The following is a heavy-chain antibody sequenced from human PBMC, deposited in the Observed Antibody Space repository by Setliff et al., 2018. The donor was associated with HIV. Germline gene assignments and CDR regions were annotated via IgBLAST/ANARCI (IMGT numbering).Heavy chain of an antibody. V-gene: IGHV3-7*03. CDR1: GFTFSYYG. CDR3: ARDPYNTVTVNFGAFDI. J-gene: IGHJ3*02. D-gene: IGHD3-9*01. CDR2: IKGDGSEQ. Sequence: PGESLKISCAASGFTFSYYGMTWVRQAPGKGLEWVANIKGDGSEQYYVASVKGRFTISRDNFKNSLYLQMTSLRVEDTAVYYCARDPYNTVTVNFGAFDIWGQGTMVTVSS.